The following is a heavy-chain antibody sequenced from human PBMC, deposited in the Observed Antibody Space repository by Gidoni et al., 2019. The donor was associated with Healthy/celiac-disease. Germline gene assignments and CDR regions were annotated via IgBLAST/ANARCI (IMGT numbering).Heavy chain of an antibody. CDR3: AKGWHIVVVTAGFDY. Sequence: EVQLLESGGGLVQPGGSLRLSCAAAGFTFSRYAMGWVRQAPGKGLEWVSAISGSGGSTYYADSVKGRFTISRDNSKNTLYLQMNSLRAEDTAVYYCAKGWHIVVVTAGFDYWGQGTLVTVSS. V-gene: IGHV3-23*01. CDR1: GFTFSRYA. D-gene: IGHD2-21*02. CDR2: ISGSGGST. J-gene: IGHJ4*02.